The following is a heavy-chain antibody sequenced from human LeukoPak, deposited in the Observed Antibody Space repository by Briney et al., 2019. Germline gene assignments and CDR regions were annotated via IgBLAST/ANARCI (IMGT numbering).Heavy chain of an antibody. Sequence: AGRSLRLSCAASGFTFSSYAMHWVRQAPGKGLEWVAVISYDGSNKYYADSVKGRFTISRDNSKNTLYLQMNSLRAEDTVVYYCARDLNSLRFLEWLPSYYYYGMDVWGQGTTVTVSS. CDR1: GFTFSSYA. CDR3: ARDLNSLRFLEWLPSYYYYGMDV. D-gene: IGHD3-3*01. V-gene: IGHV3-30-3*01. CDR2: ISYDGSNK. J-gene: IGHJ6*02.